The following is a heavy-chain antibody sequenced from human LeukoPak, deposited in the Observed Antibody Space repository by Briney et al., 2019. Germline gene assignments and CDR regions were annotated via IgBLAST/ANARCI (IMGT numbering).Heavy chain of an antibody. V-gene: IGHV4-39*01. J-gene: IGHJ3*02. CDR3: ARPQGGAFDI. CDR1: GGSISSSSYY. D-gene: IGHD3-16*01. CDR2: IYYSGGT. Sequence: SETLSLTCTVSGGSISSSSYYWGWIRQPPGKGLEWIGSIYYSGGTYYNPSLKSRVTISVDTSKNQFSLKLSSVTAADTAVYYCARPQGGAFDIWGQGTMVTVSS.